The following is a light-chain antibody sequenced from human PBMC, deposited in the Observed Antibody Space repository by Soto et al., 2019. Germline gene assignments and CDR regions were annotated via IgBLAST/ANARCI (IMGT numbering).Light chain of an antibody. Sequence: EVVFTQSPRSLTLSPGETATLSCRASQSVSSSYLAWYQQKPGQAPRLLIYGASSRATGIPDRFIGSGSGTDFTLTISRLEPEDFAVYYCQQYGSSPWTFGQGTKVDIK. CDR3: QQYGSSPWT. CDR1: QSVSSSY. V-gene: IGKV3-20*01. CDR2: GAS. J-gene: IGKJ1*01.